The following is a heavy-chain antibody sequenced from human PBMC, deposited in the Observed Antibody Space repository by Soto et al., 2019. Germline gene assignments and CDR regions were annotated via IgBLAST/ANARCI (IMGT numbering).Heavy chain of an antibody. V-gene: IGHV4-59*01. CDR1: GGSISSYY. CDR2: IYYSGST. Sequence: TSETLSLTCTVSGGSISSYYWSWIRQPPGKGLEWIGYIYYSGSTNYNPSLRSRVTISVDTSKNQFSLKLSSVTAADTAVYYCARGMVDVDYWGQGTLVTVSS. J-gene: IGHJ4*02. D-gene: IGHD3-10*01. CDR3: ARGMVDVDY.